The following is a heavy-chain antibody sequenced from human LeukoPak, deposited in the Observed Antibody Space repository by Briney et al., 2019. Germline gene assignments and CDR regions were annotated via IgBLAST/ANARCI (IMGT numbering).Heavy chain of an antibody. CDR2: ISWNSGSI. CDR1: GFTFDDYA. Sequence: GRSLRLSCAASGFTFDDYAMHWVRQAPGKGLEWVSGISWNSGSIGYADSVKGRFTISRDNANNSLHLQMNSLRAEDTAVYYCARDKSGSYDRYMDVWGTGTTVTVSS. D-gene: IGHD1-26*01. CDR3: ARDKSGSYDRYMDV. V-gene: IGHV3-9*01. J-gene: IGHJ6*03.